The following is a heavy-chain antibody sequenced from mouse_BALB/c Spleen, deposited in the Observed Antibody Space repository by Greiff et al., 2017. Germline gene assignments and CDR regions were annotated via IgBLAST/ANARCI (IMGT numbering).Heavy chain of an antibody. CDR2: ISSGGSYT. V-gene: IGHV5-6-4*01. D-gene: IGHD1-2*01. Sequence: VQLVESGGGLVKPGGSLKLSCAASGFTFSSYTMSWVRQTPEKRLEWVATISSGGSYTYYPDSVKGRFTISRDNAKNTLYLQMSSLKSEDTAMYYCTRDYYGYYAMDYWGQGTSVTVSS. J-gene: IGHJ4*01. CDR1: GFTFSSYT. CDR3: TRDYYGYYAMDY.